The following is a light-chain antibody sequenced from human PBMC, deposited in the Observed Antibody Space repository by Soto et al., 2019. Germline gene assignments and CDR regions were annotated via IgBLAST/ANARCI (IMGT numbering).Light chain of an antibody. CDR2: NTY. CDR3: AAWDDSLNHGV. V-gene: IGLV1-44*01. J-gene: IGLJ2*01. CDR1: NSNIGSNT. Sequence: QTVVTQPPSASGTPGQSVTISCSGSNSNIGSNTVNWYQHLPGTAPKLLIYNTYRRPSGVPDRFSASKSGTSASLAISGLQSEDEADYYCAAWDDSLNHGVFGGGTKVTVL.